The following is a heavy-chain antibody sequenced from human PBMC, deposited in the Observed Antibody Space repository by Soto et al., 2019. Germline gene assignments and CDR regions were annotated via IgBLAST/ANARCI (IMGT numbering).Heavy chain of an antibody. CDR1: GFTFSGHA. J-gene: IGHJ6*02. V-gene: IGHV3-33*01. Sequence: QVQLVESGGGVAQPGRSLRLSCTVSGFTFSGHAMHWVRQAPGKGLEWVTQIWYDGSNKYYAESVKGRFTISRDNSNNTMYLQINSLRLEDTAAYYCAGDGQGLAPYALDVWGQGTSVTVSS. CDR3: AGDGQGLAPYALDV. D-gene: IGHD6-19*01. CDR2: IWYDGSNK.